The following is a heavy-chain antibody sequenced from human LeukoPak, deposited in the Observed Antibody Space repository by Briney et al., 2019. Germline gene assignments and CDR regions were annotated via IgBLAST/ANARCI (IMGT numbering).Heavy chain of an antibody. CDR1: GFTVSSNY. CDR2: IYSGGST. V-gene: IGHV3-53*01. J-gene: IGHJ4*02. Sequence: PGGSLRLSCAASGFTVSSNYMSWVRQAPGKGLEWVSVIYSGGSTYYADSVKGRFTISRDNSKNTLYVQMNSLRAEDTAVYYCAKDGGSGYYYFDYWGQGTLVTVSS. CDR3: AKDGGSGYYYFDY. D-gene: IGHD3-22*01.